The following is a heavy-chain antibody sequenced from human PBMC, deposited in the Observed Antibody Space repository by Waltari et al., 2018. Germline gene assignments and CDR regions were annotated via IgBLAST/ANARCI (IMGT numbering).Heavy chain of an antibody. J-gene: IGHJ4*02. D-gene: IGHD2-2*01. CDR3: ARLYQLL. Sequence: QVQLQESGPGLVKPSETLSLTRTDSGYSISSGYYLGWIRQPPGKGLEWIGSIYHRGSTYYNPSLKSRVTISVDTSKNQFSLKLSSVTAADTAVYYCARLYQLLWGQGTLVTVSS. CDR1: GYSISSGYY. V-gene: IGHV4-38-2*02. CDR2: IYHRGST.